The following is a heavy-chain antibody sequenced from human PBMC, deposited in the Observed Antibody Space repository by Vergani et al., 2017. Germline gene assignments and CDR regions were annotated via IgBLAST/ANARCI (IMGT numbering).Heavy chain of an antibody. J-gene: IGHJ6*03. V-gene: IGHV2-5*04. Sequence: QITLKESGPTLVKPTQTLTLSCTFSGFSLNTRGVSVAWIRQPPGKALDWLALIYWNGDQQYSPSLNNRVTITKDTSKTQVVLTMTNMDYVDTGTYYCVYRKTECGTTGCFYPFYSYYYMDFWGKGTMVTVSS. CDR3: VYRKTECGTTGCFYPFYSYYYMDF. D-gene: IGHD1-7*01. CDR1: GFSLNTRGVS. CDR2: IYWNGDQ.